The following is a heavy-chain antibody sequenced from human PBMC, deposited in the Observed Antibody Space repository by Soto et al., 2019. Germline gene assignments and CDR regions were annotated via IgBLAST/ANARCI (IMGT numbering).Heavy chain of an antibody. CDR3: ARAQTTADYHYMDV. Sequence: PGESLKISCKGSGYSFANYWIGWVRQMPGRGLEWMGIIYCGDSETRYSPSFQGQVTISADKSISTAYLQWSSLKASDTAIYYCARAQTTADYHYMDVWGKGTSVTVSS. V-gene: IGHV5-51*01. CDR1: GYSFANYW. J-gene: IGHJ6*03. D-gene: IGHD1-1*01. CDR2: IYCGDSET.